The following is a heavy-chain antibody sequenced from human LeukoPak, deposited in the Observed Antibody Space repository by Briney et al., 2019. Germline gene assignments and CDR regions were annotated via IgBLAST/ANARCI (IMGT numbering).Heavy chain of an antibody. Sequence: SVKVSCKASGGTFSSYAISWVRQAPGQGLEWMGRIIPILGIANYAQKFQGRVTITADKSTSTAYMELSSLRSEDTAVYYCARSGFLEWFLDYWGQGNLVTVSS. V-gene: IGHV1-69*04. J-gene: IGHJ4*02. CDR1: GGTFSSYA. CDR2: IIPILGIA. D-gene: IGHD3-3*01. CDR3: ARSGFLEWFLDY.